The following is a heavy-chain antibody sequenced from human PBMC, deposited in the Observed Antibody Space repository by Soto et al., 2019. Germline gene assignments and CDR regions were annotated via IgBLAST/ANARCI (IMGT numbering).Heavy chain of an antibody. CDR1: GGSLRNSV. CDR3: ARLGHPGH. V-gene: IGHV1-69*01. CDR2: VIPILGTA. Sequence: QVQLVQSGAEVKKPGSSVKVSCTAFGGSLRNSVISWVRQAPAQRLEWMGGVIPILGTANYAQKFQGRVTMTADEATSTAYMDLRSLSPDDTAVYYCARLGHPGHWGPGTLVIVSS. J-gene: IGHJ4*02.